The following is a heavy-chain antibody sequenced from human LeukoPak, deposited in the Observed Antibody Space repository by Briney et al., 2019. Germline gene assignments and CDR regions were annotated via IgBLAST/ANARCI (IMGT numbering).Heavy chain of an antibody. CDR3: AIQGPARYYSDYVDHRDY. J-gene: IGHJ4*02. D-gene: IGHD4-11*01. V-gene: IGHV4-34*04. CDR1: AASFGGYY. Sequence: SPSLSLTCAVDAASFGGYYWSWIRQPPGKGLGWLGEINHSGGPTNNPPLKSRATTSEDTSKNQFSLKLSAVTPAPPAVYYFAIQGPARYYSDYVDHRDYWGAGTLVTVS. CDR2: INHSGGP.